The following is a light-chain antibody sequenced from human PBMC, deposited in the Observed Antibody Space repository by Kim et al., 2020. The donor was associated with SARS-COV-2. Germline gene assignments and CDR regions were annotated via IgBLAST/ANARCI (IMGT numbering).Light chain of an antibody. CDR2: YDS. CDR3: QVWDSSGDNRVV. J-gene: IGLJ2*01. V-gene: IGLV3-21*04. CDR1: SIGSKR. Sequence: PDKTARISGGGSSIGSKRVPSCQQMPGQAPVFVISYDSDRPSGIPERFSGSNSGNTATLTISRVEAGDEAGYYCQVWDSSGDNRVVFGGGTQLTVL.